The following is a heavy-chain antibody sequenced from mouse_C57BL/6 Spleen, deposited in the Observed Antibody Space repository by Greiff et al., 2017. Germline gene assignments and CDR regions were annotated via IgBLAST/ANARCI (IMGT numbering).Heavy chain of an antibody. Sequence: VKLMESGAELVKPGASVQLSCKASGYTFTEYTIHWVKQRSGQGLEWIGWFYPGSGSIKYNEKFKDKATLTADKSSSTVYMELSRLTSEDSAVYFCARHEDSLAYYSTSYAMDYWGQGTSVTVSS. CDR3: ARHEDSLAYYSTSYAMDY. V-gene: IGHV1-62-2*01. D-gene: IGHD2-5*01. J-gene: IGHJ4*01. CDR2: FYPGSGSI. CDR1: GYTFTEYT.